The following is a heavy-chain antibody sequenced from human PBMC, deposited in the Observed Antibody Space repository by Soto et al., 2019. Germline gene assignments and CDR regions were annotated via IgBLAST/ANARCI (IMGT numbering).Heavy chain of an antibody. CDR1: GFTFSSYA. CDR2: ISYDGSNK. V-gene: IGHV3-30-3*01. CDR3: ARVAY. Sequence: GGSLRLSCAASGFTFSSYAMHWVRQAPGKGLEWVAVISYDGSNKYYADSVKGRFTISRDNSKNTLYLQMNSLRAEDTAVYYCARVAYWGQGTLVTVSS. J-gene: IGHJ4*02.